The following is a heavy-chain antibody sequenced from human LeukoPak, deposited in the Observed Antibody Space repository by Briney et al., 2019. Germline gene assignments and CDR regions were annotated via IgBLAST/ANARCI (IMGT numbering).Heavy chain of an antibody. V-gene: IGHV3-48*03. CDR2: ISSSGSTI. J-gene: IGHJ4*02. CDR1: GFTFSNHE. Sequence: QPGGSLRLSCAASGFTFSNHEMNWVRQAPGKGLEWLSYISSSGSTIDYADSVKGRFTISRDNAKNSLYLQMNSLRAEDTAVYYCSTAKFDNWGQGTLVTVSS. CDR3: STAKFDN.